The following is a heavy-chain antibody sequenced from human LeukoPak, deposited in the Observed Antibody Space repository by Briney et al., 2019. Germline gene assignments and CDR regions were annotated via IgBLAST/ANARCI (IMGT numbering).Heavy chain of an antibody. CDR3: TRDYSSSSGRAFDI. CDR2: ITTTSSII. J-gene: IGHJ3*02. CDR1: RFTFTTCS. D-gene: IGHD6-6*01. Sequence: GGSLRLSCAASRFTFTTCSMNWVRQAPGKGLEWVSYITTTSSIIYYADSVKGRFTISRDNAKNSLYLQMNSLRAEDTAVYYCTRDYSSSSGRAFDIWGQGTMVTVSS. V-gene: IGHV3-48*01.